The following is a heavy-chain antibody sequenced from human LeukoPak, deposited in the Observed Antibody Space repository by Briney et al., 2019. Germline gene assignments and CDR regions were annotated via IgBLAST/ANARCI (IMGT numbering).Heavy chain of an antibody. D-gene: IGHD7-27*01. CDR2: IYTSGST. CDR1: GGSISSYY. V-gene: IGHV4-4*07. Sequence: SETLSLTCTVSGGSISSYYWSWIRQPAGKGLEWIGCIYTSGSTNYNPSLKSRVTMSVDTSKNQFSLKLSSVTAADTAVYYCARDRESVANWGYDWFDPWGQGTLVTVSS. J-gene: IGHJ5*02. CDR3: ARDRESVANWGYDWFDP.